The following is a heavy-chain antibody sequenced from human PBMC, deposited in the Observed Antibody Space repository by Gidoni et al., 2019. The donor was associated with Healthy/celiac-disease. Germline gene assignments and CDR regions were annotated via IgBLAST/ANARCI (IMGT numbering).Heavy chain of an antibody. Sequence: QVQLVQSGAEVKKPGSSVKVSCKASGYTFTGHYMNWVRQAPGQGLEWMGWINPNSGGTNYAQKFQGRVTMTRDTSISTAYMELSRLRSDDTAVYYCARDGWALTNTAMVWGYFDYWGQGTLVTVSS. CDR1: GYTFTGHY. CDR3: ARDGWALTNTAMVWGYFDY. CDR2: INPNSGGT. D-gene: IGHD5-18*01. V-gene: IGHV1-2*02. J-gene: IGHJ4*02.